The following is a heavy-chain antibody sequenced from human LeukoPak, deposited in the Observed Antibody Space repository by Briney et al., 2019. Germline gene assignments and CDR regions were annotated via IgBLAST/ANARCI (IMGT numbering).Heavy chain of an antibody. CDR2: IYTSGTT. J-gene: IGHJ4*02. D-gene: IGHD2-15*01. V-gene: IGHV4-4*09. Sequence: SETLSLTCNVSGGSISSFYLSWIRQPPGKGLEWIGYIYTSGTTKYNPSLKSRLTMSVDTSNSQFLLKLSSVTAADTAVYYCARAGGSWYGNFDYWGQGTLVTVSS. CDR3: ARAGGSWYGNFDY. CDR1: GGSISSFY.